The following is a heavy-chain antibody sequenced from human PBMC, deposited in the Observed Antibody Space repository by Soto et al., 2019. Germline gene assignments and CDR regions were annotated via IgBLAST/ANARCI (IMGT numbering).Heavy chain of an antibody. CDR3: ARHRGSSGWYYYFDY. J-gene: IGHJ4*02. V-gene: IGHV4-39*01. Sequence: PSETLSLTCTVSGGSISSSSYYWGWIRQPPGKGLEWIGSIYYSGGTYYNPSLKSRVTISVDTSKNQFSLKLSPVTAADTAVYYCARHRGSSGWYYYFDYWGQGTLVTVSS. D-gene: IGHD6-19*01. CDR1: GGSISSSSYY. CDR2: IYYSGGT.